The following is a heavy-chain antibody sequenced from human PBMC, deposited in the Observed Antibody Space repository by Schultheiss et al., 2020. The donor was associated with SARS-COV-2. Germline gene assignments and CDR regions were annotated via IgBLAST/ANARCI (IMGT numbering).Heavy chain of an antibody. CDR3: ARDSIVVVVAATHPVGYYYYGMDV. J-gene: IGHJ6*02. D-gene: IGHD2-15*01. CDR2: ISGSGGST. V-gene: IGHV3-23*01. Sequence: GGSLRLSCAASGFTFSNAWMSWVRQAPGKGLEWVSAISGSGGSTYYADSVKGRFTISRDSAKNSLYLQVNSLRDEDTAVYYCARDSIVVVVAATHPVGYYYYGMDVWGQGTTVTVSS. CDR1: GFTFSNAW.